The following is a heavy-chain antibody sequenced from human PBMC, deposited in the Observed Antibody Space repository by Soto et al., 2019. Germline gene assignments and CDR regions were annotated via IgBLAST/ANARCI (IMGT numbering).Heavy chain of an antibody. D-gene: IGHD1-1*01. J-gene: IGHJ4*02. CDR2: IYNSGRT. Sequence: SETLSLTCTVSGGSISSYYWSWIRQPPGKGLEWIGYIYNSGRTNYNPSLKSRVTISVDTSKNQFSLKLSSVTAADTAVYYCARRYGYRFDYWGQGTLVTVSS. V-gene: IGHV4-59*08. CDR3: ARRYGYRFDY. CDR1: GGSISSYY.